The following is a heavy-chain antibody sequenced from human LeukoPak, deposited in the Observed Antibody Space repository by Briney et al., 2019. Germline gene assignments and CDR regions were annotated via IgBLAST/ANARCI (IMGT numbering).Heavy chain of an antibody. Sequence: PSETLSLTCTVSGGSISSSSYYWGWIRQPPGKGLEWIGSIYHSGSTYYNPSLKSRVTISVDTSKNHFSLKLSSVTAADTAVYYCARLRYSGSYYFDYWGQGTLVTVSS. CDR1: GGSISSSSYY. D-gene: IGHD1-26*01. V-gene: IGHV4-39*02. CDR3: ARLRYSGSYYFDY. CDR2: IYHSGST. J-gene: IGHJ4*02.